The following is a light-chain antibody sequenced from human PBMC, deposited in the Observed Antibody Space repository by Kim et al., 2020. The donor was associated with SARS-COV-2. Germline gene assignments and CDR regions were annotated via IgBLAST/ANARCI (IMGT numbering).Light chain of an antibody. CDR2: EVS. J-gene: IGLJ1*01. Sequence: QSALTQPPSASGSPGQSVTISCTGTNSDVGGYNFVSWYQQHPGKAPKVMIYEVSKRPSGVPDRFSGSKSGNTASLTVSGLQAEDEADYYCSSYAGSNNYVFGTGTKVTVL. CDR1: NSDVGGYNF. V-gene: IGLV2-8*01. CDR3: SSYAGSNNYV.